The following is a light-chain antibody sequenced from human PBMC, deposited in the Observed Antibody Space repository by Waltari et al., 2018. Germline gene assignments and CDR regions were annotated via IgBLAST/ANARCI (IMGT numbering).Light chain of an antibody. V-gene: IGKV1-12*01. CDR1: QDISSR. J-gene: IGKJ1*01. Sequence: DIQMTPSPSSVSASVGDRVTVTCRASQDISSRLAWYQQQPGKAPRLLIYDTSTLQSGVPSRFSGSGSGTDFTLTISSLQPEDSAVYFCQQYDNWPRTFGQGTKVEI. CDR3: QQYDNWPRT. CDR2: DTS.